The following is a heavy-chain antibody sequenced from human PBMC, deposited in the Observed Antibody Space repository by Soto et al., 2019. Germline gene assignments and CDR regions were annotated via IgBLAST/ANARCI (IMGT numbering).Heavy chain of an antibody. J-gene: IGHJ4*02. CDR2: IWYDGSKK. CDR1: GFIFRNYG. D-gene: IGHD3-10*01. Sequence: PGGSLRLSCAASGFIFRNYGIHWVRQAPGKGLEWVAVIWYDGSKKYYADSVKGRFTISRDKSRNRLYLQMNSLRAEDTAVYYWARDREETSMARWGPGTLVTVSS. V-gene: IGHV3-33*01. CDR3: ARDREETSMAR.